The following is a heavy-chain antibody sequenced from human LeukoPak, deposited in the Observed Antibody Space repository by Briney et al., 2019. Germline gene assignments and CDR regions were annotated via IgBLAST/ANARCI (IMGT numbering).Heavy chain of an antibody. CDR2: MNPKSGNT. CDR3: ARGSFWSVNDGMDV. Sequence: ASVKVSCKASGYTFTSYDINWVRQATGQGLEWMGWMNPKSGNTGYAQKFQGRVTMTRNTSLSTAYMELGSLRSEDTAVYYCARGSFWSVNDGMDVWGQGTTVTVSS. CDR1: GYTFTSYD. D-gene: IGHD3-3*01. V-gene: IGHV1-8*01. J-gene: IGHJ6*02.